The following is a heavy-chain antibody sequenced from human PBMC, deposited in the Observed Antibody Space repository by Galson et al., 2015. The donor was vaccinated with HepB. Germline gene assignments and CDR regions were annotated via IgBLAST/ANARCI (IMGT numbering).Heavy chain of an antibody. D-gene: IGHD1-1*01. CDR1: GVSFRNYY. J-gene: IGHJ6*02. V-gene: IGHV4-34*01. CDR3: ARGSSFRRGNDHVTRTTPNYYFGMDV. CDR2: FNHSGNT. Sequence: ETLSLTCAVYGVSFRNYYWIWIRQPPGKGLEWIGEFNHSGNTNYNPSLKSQVTISFDTSKNQFSLRRESVPAADTAIYFCARGSSFRRGNDHVTRTTPNYYFGMDVWGQGTTVIVSS.